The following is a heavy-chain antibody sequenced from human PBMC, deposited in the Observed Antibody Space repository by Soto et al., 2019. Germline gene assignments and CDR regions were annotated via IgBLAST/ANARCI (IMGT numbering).Heavy chain of an antibody. CDR1: GFTLSNAW. V-gene: IGHV3-15*01. Sequence: GGSLRLSCAASGFTLSNAWMSWVRQAPGKGLEWVGRIKSKTDGGTTDYAAPVKGRFTISRDDSKNTLYLQMNSLKTEDTAVYYCTTQGPGIGYYGMDVWGQGTTVTVSS. CDR2: IKSKTDGGTT. D-gene: IGHD3-10*01. CDR3: TTQGPGIGYYGMDV. J-gene: IGHJ6*02.